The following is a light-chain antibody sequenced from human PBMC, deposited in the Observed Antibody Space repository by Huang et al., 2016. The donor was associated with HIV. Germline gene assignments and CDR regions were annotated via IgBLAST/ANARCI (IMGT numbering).Light chain of an antibody. Sequence: DIQMTQSPSSLSASVGDRVTITCRASQDISNYLAWYQLKPGKVPRVLIHATSTLQSGVPPRFSGSGSGTHFTLTSSSLQPEDVGLYFCQKYDSSPRTFGQGTKVEIK. CDR2: ATS. V-gene: IGKV1-27*01. J-gene: IGKJ1*01. CDR3: QKYDSSPRT. CDR1: QDISNY.